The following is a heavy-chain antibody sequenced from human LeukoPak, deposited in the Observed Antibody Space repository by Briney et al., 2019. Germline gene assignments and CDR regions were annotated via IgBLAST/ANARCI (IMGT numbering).Heavy chain of an antibody. CDR3: ARENGYYYGSGSYRPSYYYYGMDV. V-gene: IGHV4-39*07. CDR1: GGSISSGSYY. CDR2: INHSGST. D-gene: IGHD3-10*01. Sequence: SQTLSLTCTVSGGSISSGSYYWSWIRQPPGKGLEWIGEINHSGSTNYNPSLKSRVTISVDTSKNQFSLKLSSVTAADTAVYYCARENGYYYGSGSYRPSYYYYGMDVWGKGTTVTVSS. J-gene: IGHJ6*04.